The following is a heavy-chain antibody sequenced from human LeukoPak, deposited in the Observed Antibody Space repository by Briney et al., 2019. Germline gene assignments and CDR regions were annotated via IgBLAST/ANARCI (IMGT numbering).Heavy chain of an antibody. CDR1: GYTFNTYG. CDR3: AREVVATRNDYYFYFYLDV. Sequence: GASVKLSCKASGYTFNTYGISWVRHAPGQGLEWMVWISTFNGDTNYEQKLQGRVTMTTDTSTSTADMELRRLRSDGTAVYYWAREVVATRNDYYFYFYLDVWGQGNTVTVSS. V-gene: IGHV1-18*01. CDR2: ISTFNGDT. J-gene: IGHJ6*03. D-gene: IGHD5-12*01.